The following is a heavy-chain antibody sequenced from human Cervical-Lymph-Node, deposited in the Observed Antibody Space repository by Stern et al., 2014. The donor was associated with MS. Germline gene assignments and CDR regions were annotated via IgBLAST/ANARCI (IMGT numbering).Heavy chain of an antibody. Sequence: QVQLLESGPGLLKPSATLSLTCTVSGGSISNYYWSWIRQPPGKGLEWIGYIYHSGYTNYNPSLKSRVTISVDTSKNQFSLRLTSVTAADTAVYFCARDKKRNYDFWSAYYRQEPYYDGLDVWGLGTTVTVS. V-gene: IGHV4-59*01. CDR1: GGSISNYY. CDR3: ARDKKRNYDFWSAYYRQEPYYDGLDV. CDR2: IYHSGYT. D-gene: IGHD3-3*01. J-gene: IGHJ6*02.